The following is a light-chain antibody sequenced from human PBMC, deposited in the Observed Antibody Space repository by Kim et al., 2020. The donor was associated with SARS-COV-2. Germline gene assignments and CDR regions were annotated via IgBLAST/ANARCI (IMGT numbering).Light chain of an antibody. J-gene: IGKJ2*01. V-gene: IGKV3D-15*01. Sequence: FPGERATLSCRASQSVSNHLAWYQQRPGRAPRLLIYDGSTRATGIPARFSGSGSGTEFTLTISSLQSEDFAVYFCQQYNDWPPGDTFGQGTKLEI. CDR2: DGS. CDR1: QSVSNH. CDR3: QQYNDWPPGDT.